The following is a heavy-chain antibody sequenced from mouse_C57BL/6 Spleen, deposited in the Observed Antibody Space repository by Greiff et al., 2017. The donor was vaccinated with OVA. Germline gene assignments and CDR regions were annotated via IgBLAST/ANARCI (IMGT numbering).Heavy chain of an antibody. V-gene: IGHV5-15*01. D-gene: IGHD3-2*02. CDR2: ISNLAYSI. Sequence: EVQGVESGGGLVQPGGSLKLSCAASGFTFSDYGMAWVRQAPRKGPEWVAFISNLAYSIYYADTVTGRFTISRENAKNTLYLEMSSLRSEDTAMYYCARGQLSLYAMDYWGQGTSVTVSS. J-gene: IGHJ4*01. CDR1: GFTFSDYG. CDR3: ARGQLSLYAMDY.